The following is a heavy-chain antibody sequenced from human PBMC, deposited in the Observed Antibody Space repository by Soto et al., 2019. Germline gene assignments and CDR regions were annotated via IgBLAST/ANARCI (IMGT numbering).Heavy chain of an antibody. D-gene: IGHD2-15*01. J-gene: IGHJ4*02. Sequence: QVQLVQSGAEVKKPGASVKVSCKASGYSFTSYDINWVRQATGQGREWMGWMNPNSGNTAYAQKFQGRVTMTRNTSRAADYMELSSLRSEDTAVYYCARVKVDYFDYWGQATLVTVSS. CDR2: MNPNSGNT. CDR1: GYSFTSYD. CDR3: ARVKVDYFDY. V-gene: IGHV1-8*01.